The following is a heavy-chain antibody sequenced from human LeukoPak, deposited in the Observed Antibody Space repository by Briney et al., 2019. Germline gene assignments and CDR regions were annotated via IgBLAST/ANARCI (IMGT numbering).Heavy chain of an antibody. Sequence: SETLSLTCTVSGGSISSYYWSWIRQPPGKGLEWIGYIYYSGSTNYNPSLKSRVTISVDTSKNQFPLKLSSVTAADTAVYYCARFSSNWFDPWGQGTLVTVSS. J-gene: IGHJ5*02. D-gene: IGHD2-2*01. CDR3: ARFSSNWFDP. V-gene: IGHV4-59*01. CDR2: IYYSGST. CDR1: GGSISSYY.